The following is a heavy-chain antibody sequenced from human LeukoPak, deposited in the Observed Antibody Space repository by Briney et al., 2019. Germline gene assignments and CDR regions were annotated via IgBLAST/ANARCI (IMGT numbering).Heavy chain of an antibody. D-gene: IGHD2-15*01. J-gene: IGHJ4*02. CDR1: GFTFSNYA. V-gene: IGHV3-23*01. CDR2: ISGSGGST. Sequence: GGSLRLSCAASGFTFSNYAMSWVRQAPGKGLEWVSVISGSGGSTYHADSVKGRFTNSRDNSNNTPYLQMNSLRAEDTAIYYCAKVRSAVVAAATNYWGQGTLVTVSS. CDR3: AKVRSAVVAAATNY.